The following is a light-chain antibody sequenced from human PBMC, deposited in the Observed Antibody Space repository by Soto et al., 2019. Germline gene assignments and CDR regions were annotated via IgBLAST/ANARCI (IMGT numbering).Light chain of an antibody. V-gene: IGKV3-15*01. Sequence: EIVMTQSPATLSVSPGERATLSCRASQSVSDKLAWYQQKPGQAPRLLIFHASTRATGIPARFSGSGSGTEFTLTISSLQSEDFAVYYCQQYNNWPPWTFGQGTKVEI. CDR3: QQYNNWPPWT. CDR1: QSVSDK. J-gene: IGKJ1*01. CDR2: HAS.